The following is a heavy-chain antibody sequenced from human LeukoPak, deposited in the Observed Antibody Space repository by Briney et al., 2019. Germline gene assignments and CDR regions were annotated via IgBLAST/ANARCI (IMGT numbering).Heavy chain of an antibody. CDR2: IYYSGST. Sequence: SETLSLTCTVSGGSISSYYWSWIRQPPGKGLEWIGYIYYSGSTNYNPSLKSRVTISVDTSKNQFSLKLSSVTAADTAVYYCAGGGGIRSAFDIWGQGTMVTVSS. D-gene: IGHD3-3*02. J-gene: IGHJ3*02. CDR3: AGGGGIRSAFDI. CDR1: GGSISSYY. V-gene: IGHV4-59*01.